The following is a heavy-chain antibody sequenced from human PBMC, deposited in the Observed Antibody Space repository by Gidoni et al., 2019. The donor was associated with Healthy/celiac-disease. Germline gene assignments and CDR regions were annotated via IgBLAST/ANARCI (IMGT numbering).Heavy chain of an antibody. CDR2: IYTSGST. D-gene: IGHD3-3*01. J-gene: IGHJ5*02. CDR3: ARGATQGLEYDFWSGVNWFDP. CDR1: GGSLSSYY. V-gene: IGHV4-4*07. Sequence: QVQLQESGPGLVKPSETLSLTCTVSGGSLSSYYWSWIRQPAGKGLEWIGRIYTSGSTNYNPSLKSRVTMSVDTSKNQFSLKLSSVTAADTAVYYCARGATQGLEYDFWSGVNWFDPWGQGTLVTVSS.